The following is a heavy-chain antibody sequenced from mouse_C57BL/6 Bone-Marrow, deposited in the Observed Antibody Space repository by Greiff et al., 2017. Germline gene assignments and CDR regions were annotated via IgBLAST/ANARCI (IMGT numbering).Heavy chain of an antibody. V-gene: IGHV1-64*01. CDR1: GYTFTSYW. CDR3: ALITTVGFDY. J-gene: IGHJ2*01. Sequence: QVQLQQPGAELVKPGASVKLSCKASGYTFTSYWMHWVKQRPGQGLEWIGMIHPNSGSTNYNEKFKRKATLTVDKSSSTAYMQLSSLTSEDSAVYYCALITTVGFDYWGQGTTLTVSS. D-gene: IGHD1-1*01. CDR2: IHPNSGST.